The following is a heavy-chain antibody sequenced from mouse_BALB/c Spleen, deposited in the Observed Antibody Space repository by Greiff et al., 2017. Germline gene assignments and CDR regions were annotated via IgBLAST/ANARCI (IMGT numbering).Heavy chain of an antibody. CDR3: ARFYDGGFHYAMDY. CDR1: GFNIKDTY. D-gene: IGHD1-1*01. CDR2: IDPANGNT. J-gene: IGHJ4*01. V-gene: IGHV14-3*02. Sequence: EVQLQQSGAELVKPGASVKLSCTASGFNIKDTYMHWVKQRPEQGLEWIGRIDPANGNTKYDPKFQGKATITADTSSNTAYLQLSSLTSEDTAVYYCARFYDGGFHYAMDYWGQGTSVTVSS.